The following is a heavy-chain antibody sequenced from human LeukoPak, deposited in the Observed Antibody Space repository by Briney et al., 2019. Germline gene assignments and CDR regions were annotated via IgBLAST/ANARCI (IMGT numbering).Heavy chain of an antibody. D-gene: IGHD3-10*01. CDR2: IYTSGST. J-gene: IGHJ3*02. Sequence: SETLSLTCTVSGGSISSDYWSWIRQPAGKGLEWIGRIYTSGSTSYNPSLKSRVTMSVDTSKNQFFLKLSSATAADTAVYYCARENDAYYRAYDIWGQGTLVTVSS. CDR3: ARENDAYYRAYDI. CDR1: GGSISSDY. V-gene: IGHV4-4*07.